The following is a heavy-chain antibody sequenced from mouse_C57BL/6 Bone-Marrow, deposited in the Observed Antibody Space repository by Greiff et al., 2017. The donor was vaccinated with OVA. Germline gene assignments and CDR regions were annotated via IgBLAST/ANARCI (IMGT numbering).Heavy chain of an antibody. CDR2: IWGVGST. Sequence: VHLVESGPGLVAPSQSLSITCTVSGFSFTSYGVDWVRQSPGKGLEWLGVIWGVGSTNYNSALKSRLSISKDNSKSQVFLKMNSLQTDDTAMYYCARNAGDYAMDYWGQGTSVTVSS. CDR1: GFSFTSYG. V-gene: IGHV2-6*01. CDR3: ARNAGDYAMDY. J-gene: IGHJ4*01.